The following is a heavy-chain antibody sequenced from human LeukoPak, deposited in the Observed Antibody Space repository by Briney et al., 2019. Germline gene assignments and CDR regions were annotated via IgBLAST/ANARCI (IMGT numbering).Heavy chain of an antibody. Sequence: GGSLRLSCAASGFTFSSYGMHWVRQAPGKGLEWVAVISYDGSNKYYADSVKGRFTISRDNSKNTLYLQMNSLRAEDTAVYYCAKEPHYSNLMIYGMDVWGQGTTVTVSS. CDR3: AKEPHYSNLMIYGMDV. CDR1: GFTFSSYG. CDR2: ISYDGSNK. D-gene: IGHD4-11*01. J-gene: IGHJ6*02. V-gene: IGHV3-30*18.